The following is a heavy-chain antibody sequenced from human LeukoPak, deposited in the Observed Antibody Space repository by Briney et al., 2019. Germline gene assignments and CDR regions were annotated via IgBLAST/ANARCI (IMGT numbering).Heavy chain of an antibody. J-gene: IGHJ5*02. Sequence: GESLKISCKGSGYSFTSYWISWVRQMPGKGLKWMGRIDPSDSYTNYSPSFQGHVTISADKSISTAYLQWSSLKASDTAMYYCARHGPTSITMVRGVMGNWFDPWGQGTLVTVSS. CDR2: IDPSDSYT. CDR3: ARHGPTSITMVRGVMGNWFDP. V-gene: IGHV5-10-1*01. CDR1: GYSFTSYW. D-gene: IGHD3-10*01.